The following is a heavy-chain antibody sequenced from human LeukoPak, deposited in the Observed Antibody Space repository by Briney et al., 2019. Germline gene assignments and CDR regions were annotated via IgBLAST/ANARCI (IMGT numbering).Heavy chain of an antibody. CDR3: ARGGGASPSDY. CDR1: GYSISSSY. J-gene: IGHJ4*02. Sequence: PSETLSLTCTVSGYSISSSYWSGIRQPAGKGLEWVGRFYTSGSANYNPSLKSRVSMSVDTSKNQLSLKLTSVTAADTAVYYCARGGGASPSDYWGQGILVTVSS. V-gene: IGHV4-4*07. D-gene: IGHD2-2*01. CDR2: FYTSGSA.